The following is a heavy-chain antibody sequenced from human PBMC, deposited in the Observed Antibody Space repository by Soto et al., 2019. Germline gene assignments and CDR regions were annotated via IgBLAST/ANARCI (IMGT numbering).Heavy chain of an antibody. Sequence: SGPTLVNPTQTLTLTCTLSGFSLSTGGVGVGWIRQPPGKALEWLAFIYWDDDKRYSPSLKSRLTITKDTSKNQVVITMTSMDLVDTAPYYCAHSRYSNGYLPFDYWGQGALVTVSS. CDR1: GFSLSTGGVG. V-gene: IGHV2-5*02. CDR2: IYWDDDK. J-gene: IGHJ4*02. CDR3: AHSRYSNGYLPFDY. D-gene: IGHD5-18*01.